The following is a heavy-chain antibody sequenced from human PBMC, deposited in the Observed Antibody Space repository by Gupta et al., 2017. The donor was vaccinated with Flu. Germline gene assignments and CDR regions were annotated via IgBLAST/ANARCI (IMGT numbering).Heavy chain of an antibody. D-gene: IGHD2-21*02. Sequence: EVQLLESGGDLVQPGGSLRLSCAASGFTLSRYAMTWVRQAPGKGLEWVASITGRSATTYYTDSVKGRFTVSRDHSLNTLYLEMNTLRAEDTALYFCAKDVGDGGDCCPFDHWGQGTLVSVSS. CDR3: AKDVGDGGDCCPFDH. CDR1: GFTLSRYA. CDR2: ITGRSATT. J-gene: IGHJ4*02. V-gene: IGHV3-23*01.